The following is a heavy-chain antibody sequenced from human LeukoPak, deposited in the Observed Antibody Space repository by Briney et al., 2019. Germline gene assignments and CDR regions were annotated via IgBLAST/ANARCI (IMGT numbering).Heavy chain of an antibody. V-gene: IGHV3-43*02. CDR2: IKADGSGT. CDR3: ATWAFYHNLDV. J-gene: IGHJ6*02. CDR1: GFNIGPYA. Sequence: GGSLRLSCAASGFNIGPYAMYWVRQGPGRGLEWVSVIKADGSGTFYSDSVRGRFTTSRNNSKNSLYLQMSSLTSDDTALYYCATWAFYHNLDVWGQGTTVAVSS. D-gene: IGHD2/OR15-2a*01.